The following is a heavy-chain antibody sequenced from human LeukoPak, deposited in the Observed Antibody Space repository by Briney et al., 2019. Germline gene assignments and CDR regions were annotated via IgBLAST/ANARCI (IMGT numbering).Heavy chain of an antibody. CDR3: ARVPLGDYYGMDV. CDR2: INPNSGGT. J-gene: IGHJ6*02. Sequence: ASVKVSCKASGYTFTGYYMHWVRQAPGQGLEWMGWINPNSGGTNYAQKFQGRVTMTRATSISTAYMELSRLRSDDTAVYYCARVPLGDYYGMDVWGQGTTVTVSS. CDR1: GYTFTGYY. V-gene: IGHV1-2*02.